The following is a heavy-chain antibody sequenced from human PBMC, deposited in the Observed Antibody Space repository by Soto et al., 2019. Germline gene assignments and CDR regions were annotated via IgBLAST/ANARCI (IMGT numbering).Heavy chain of an antibody. D-gene: IGHD6-6*01. Sequence: GGSLRLSCAASGITFSNAWINWVRQAPGKGLEWVGRIKSKTDGGTTNHAAPVKGRFTISRDDSRNTLYLQMNSLKTEDTAVYYCATDDTGSFGLDVWGKGPRSPSPQ. CDR3: ATDDTGSFGLDV. CDR2: IKSKTDGGTT. CDR1: GITFSNAW. V-gene: IGHV3-15*07. J-gene: IGHJ6*01.